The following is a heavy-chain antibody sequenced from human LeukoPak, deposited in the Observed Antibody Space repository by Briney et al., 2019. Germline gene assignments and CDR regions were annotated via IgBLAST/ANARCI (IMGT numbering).Heavy chain of an antibody. J-gene: IGHJ5*02. Sequence: GASVTVSFKVSGYTLTELSMHWVRQAPGKGLAWMGGSDPEDGETIYAQKFQGRVTMTEDTSTDTAYMELSSLRSEDTAVYYCATARVNSVGNAWFDPWGQGTLVTVSS. CDR3: ATARVNSVGNAWFDP. V-gene: IGHV1-24*01. D-gene: IGHD3-10*01. CDR2: SDPEDGET. CDR1: GYTLTELS.